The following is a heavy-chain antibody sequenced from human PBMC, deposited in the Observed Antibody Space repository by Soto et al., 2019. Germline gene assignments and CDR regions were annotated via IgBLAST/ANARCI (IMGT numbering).Heavy chain of an antibody. D-gene: IGHD6-19*01. J-gene: IGHJ4*02. CDR1: GFTFSSYA. V-gene: IGHV3-23*01. Sequence: EVQLLESGGGLVQPGGSLRLSCAASGFTFSSYAMSWVRQAPGKGLEWVSAISGSGGSTYYGDSVKGRFTISRDNSKKTLYLQMNSMRAEDTAVYYCAKDSIHRQWLVFDYWGQGTLVTVSS. CDR3: AKDSIHRQWLVFDY. CDR2: ISGSGGST.